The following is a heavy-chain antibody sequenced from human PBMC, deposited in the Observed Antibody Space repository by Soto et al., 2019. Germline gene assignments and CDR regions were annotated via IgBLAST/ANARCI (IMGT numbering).Heavy chain of an antibody. J-gene: IGHJ4*02. CDR1: CYAFTSYG. D-gene: IGHD3-22*01. CDR3: ARVGYDSSGWLDY. Sequence: ASVKVSCKASCYAFTSYGMRWVRQAPGQGLEWMGCTSAYNGNTNYAQTLRGRVTMTTDTSTSTAYMELRSLRYDDTAVYYCARVGYDSSGWLDYWGQGTLVTVSS. V-gene: IGHV1-18*01. CDR2: TSAYNGNT.